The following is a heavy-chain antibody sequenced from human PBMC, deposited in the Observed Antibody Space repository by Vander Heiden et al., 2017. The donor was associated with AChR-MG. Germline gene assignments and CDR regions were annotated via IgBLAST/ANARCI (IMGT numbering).Heavy chain of an antibody. J-gene: IGHJ2*01. Sequence: QVQLVQSGAEVKKPGASVKVSCKVSGYTLTELPMHWVRQAPGKGLEGMGGFGPEDGETIYAQKFQGRVTMTEDTSTDTAYMELSSLRSEDTAVYYCATENEIAAAGSLDWYFDLWGRGTLVTVSS. D-gene: IGHD6-13*01. CDR2: FGPEDGET. CDR3: ATENEIAAAGSLDWYFDL. V-gene: IGHV1-24*01. CDR1: GYTLTELP.